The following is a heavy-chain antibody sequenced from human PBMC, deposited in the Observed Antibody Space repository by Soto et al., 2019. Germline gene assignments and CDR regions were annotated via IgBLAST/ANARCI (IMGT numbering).Heavy chain of an antibody. D-gene: IGHD6-13*01. CDR3: ARVTYSSSWRNEDYYGMDV. Sequence: ASVKVSCKASGYTFTSYYMHWVRQAPGQGLEWMGIINPSGGSTSYAQKFQGRVTMTRDTSTSTVYMELSSLRSEDTAVYYCARVTYSSSWRNEDYYGMDVWGQGTTVTAP. CDR2: INPSGGST. CDR1: GYTFTSYY. V-gene: IGHV1-46*01. J-gene: IGHJ6*02.